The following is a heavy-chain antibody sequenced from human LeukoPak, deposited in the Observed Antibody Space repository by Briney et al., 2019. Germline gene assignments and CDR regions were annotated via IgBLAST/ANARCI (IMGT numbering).Heavy chain of an antibody. CDR1: GLTFSNYE. V-gene: IGHV3-48*03. Sequence: AGGSLRLSCAASGLTFSNYEMNWIRQAPGKGLEWISYISNSGNTKYYADSVKGRFSISRDNANNSVYLQMNNLRAEDTAVYYCAAVIDYWGQGTLVTVSS. CDR3: AAVIDY. CDR2: ISNSGNTK. J-gene: IGHJ4*02.